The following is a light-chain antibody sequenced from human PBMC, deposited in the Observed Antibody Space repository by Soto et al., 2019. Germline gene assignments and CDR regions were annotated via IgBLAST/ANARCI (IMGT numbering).Light chain of an antibody. J-gene: IGLJ1*01. Sequence: SALTPPPSVSGSPGQSVTISCTGNSSDVGGYNYVSWYQQHPGKAPKLMIYDVSKRPSGVPDRFSGSKSGNTASLTISGLQAEDEADYYCCSYAGSYTYVFGTGTKVTVL. V-gene: IGLV2-11*01. CDR2: DVS. CDR3: CSYAGSYTYV. CDR1: SSDVGGYNY.